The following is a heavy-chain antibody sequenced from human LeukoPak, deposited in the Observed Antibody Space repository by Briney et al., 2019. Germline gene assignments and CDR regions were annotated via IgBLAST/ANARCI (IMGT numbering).Heavy chain of an antibody. CDR3: ASGLTESLFGYSNF. CDR1: GDSLITFY. J-gene: IGHJ4*03. CDR2: INHRGDT. V-gene: IGHV4-34*01. D-gene: IGHD3-3*01. Sequence: SETLSLTCAVYGDSLITFYWNWIRQSPGKGLEWIADINHRGDTNYNPSVKSRVTISIDTSKNQFSLKVRSLTDADTAVYYCASGLTESLFGYSNFWGEGGLVTVSS.